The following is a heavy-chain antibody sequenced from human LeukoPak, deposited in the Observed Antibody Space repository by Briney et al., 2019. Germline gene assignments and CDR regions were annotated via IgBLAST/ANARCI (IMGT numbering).Heavy chain of an antibody. CDR1: GGSISSSSYY. Sequence: MASETLSLTCTVSGGSISSSSYYWGWIRQPPGKGLEWIGTIYYTGSTYYNPSLKSRVTISVDTLSLKLSSVTAADTAVYYCARALSGYGSGKGYFDYWGQGTLVTVSS. CDR2: IYYTGST. J-gene: IGHJ4*03. D-gene: IGHD3-10*01. V-gene: IGHV4-39*07. CDR3: ARALSGYGSGKGYFDY.